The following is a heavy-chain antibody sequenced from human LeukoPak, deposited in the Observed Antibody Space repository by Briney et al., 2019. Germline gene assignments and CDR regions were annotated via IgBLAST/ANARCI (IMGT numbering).Heavy chain of an antibody. CDR1: GFTFSSYG. CDR3: AKDRGAAAASYYFDY. D-gene: IGHD6-13*01. CDR2: IRYDGSNK. V-gene: IGHV3-30*02. J-gene: IGHJ4*02. Sequence: QAGGSLRLSCAASGFTFSSYGMHWVRQAPGKGLEWVAFIRYDGSNKYYADSVKGRFTISRDNSKNTLYLQMNSLRAEDTAVYYCAKDRGAAAASYYFDYWGQGTLVTVSS.